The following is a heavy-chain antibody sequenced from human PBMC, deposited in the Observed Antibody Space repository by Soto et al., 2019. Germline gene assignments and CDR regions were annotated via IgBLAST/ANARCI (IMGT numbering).Heavy chain of an antibody. CDR2: ISAYNGNT. V-gene: IGHV1-18*01. CDR3: AREGGLAIFGVVIENWFDP. J-gene: IGHJ5*02. CDR1: GYTFTSYG. D-gene: IGHD3-3*01. Sequence: ASVKVSCKASGYTFTSYGISWVRQAPGQGLEWMGWISAYNGNTNYAQKLQGRVTMTTDTSTSTAYMELRSPRSDDTAVYYCAREGGLAIFGVVIENWFDPWGQGTLVTVSS.